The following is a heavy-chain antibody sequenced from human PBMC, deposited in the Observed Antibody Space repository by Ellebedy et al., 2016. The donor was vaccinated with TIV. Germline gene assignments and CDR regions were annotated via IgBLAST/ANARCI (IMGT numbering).Heavy chain of an antibody. CDR2: INPSGGST. J-gene: IGHJ5*02. CDR3: ARVDQWQGFDP. CDR1: GYIFTTYY. D-gene: IGHD6-19*01. V-gene: IGHV1-46*01. Sequence: ASVKVSXXASGYIFTTYYIHWVRQAPGQGLEWMGIINPSGGSTTYAQEFQGRVTIIADTSTSTVYMELSSLRFDDTANYYCARVDQWQGFDPWGQGTLVTVSS.